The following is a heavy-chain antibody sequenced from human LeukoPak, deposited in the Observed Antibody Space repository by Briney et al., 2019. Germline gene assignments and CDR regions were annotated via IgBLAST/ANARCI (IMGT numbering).Heavy chain of an antibody. V-gene: IGHV4-38-2*02. CDR1: GYSISNGYY. Sequence: SETLSPTCTVSGYSISNGYYWGWIRQPPGKGLEWVGSIYHRGSTYYNPSLKSRVTISVDTSKNQFSLKLSSVTAADTAVYYCARVFDYWGQGTLVTVSS. J-gene: IGHJ4*02. CDR2: IYHRGST. CDR3: ARVFDY.